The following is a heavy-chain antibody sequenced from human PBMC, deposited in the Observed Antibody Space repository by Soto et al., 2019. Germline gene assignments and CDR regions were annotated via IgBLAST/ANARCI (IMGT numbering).Heavy chain of an antibody. CDR3: ATGSGSYFGDAFDI. CDR2: FGPEDGET. J-gene: IGHJ3*02. D-gene: IGHD1-26*01. Sequence: AASVKVSCKVSGYTLTDLSMHWVRQAPGKGLEWMGGFGPEDGETIYAQKFQGRVTMTEDTSTDTAYMELSSLRSEDTAVYYCATGSGSYFGDAFDIWGQGTMVTVSS. V-gene: IGHV1-24*01. CDR1: GYTLTDLS.